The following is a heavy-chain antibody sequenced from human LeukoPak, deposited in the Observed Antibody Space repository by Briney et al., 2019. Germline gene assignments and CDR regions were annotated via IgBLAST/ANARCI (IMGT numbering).Heavy chain of an antibody. CDR1: GGSFSGYY. V-gene: IGHV4-34*01. Sequence: SETLSLTCAVYGGSFSGYYWSWIRQPPGKGLEWIGEINHSGSTNYNPSLKSRVTMSVDTSKNQFSLKLSSVTAADTPVYYCARVGYCSGGSCYLDAFDIWGQGTMVTVSS. J-gene: IGHJ3*02. CDR2: INHSGST. D-gene: IGHD2-15*01. CDR3: ARVGYCSGGSCYLDAFDI.